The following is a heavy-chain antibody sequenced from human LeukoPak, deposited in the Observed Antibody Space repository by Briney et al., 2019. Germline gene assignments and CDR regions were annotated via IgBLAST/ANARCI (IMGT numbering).Heavy chain of an antibody. D-gene: IGHD6-13*01. V-gene: IGHV3-9*01. J-gene: IGHJ6*03. CDR1: GFTFDDYA. Sequence: PGRSLRLSCAASGFTFDDYAMHWVRQAPGKGLEWVSGISWNSGSIGYADSVKGRFTISRDNAKNSLYLQMNSLRAEDTAVYYCARVIAAAGTFPDLYYYYYYMDVWGKGTTVTVSS. CDR2: ISWNSGSI. CDR3: ARVIAAAGTFPDLYYYYYYMDV.